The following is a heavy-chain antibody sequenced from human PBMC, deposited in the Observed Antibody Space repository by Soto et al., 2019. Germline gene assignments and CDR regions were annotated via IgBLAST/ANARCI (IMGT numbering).Heavy chain of an antibody. D-gene: IGHD6-19*01. CDR2: IYSGGTT. CDR1: GFTVSSNF. CDR3: ARGACYSSGWYDC. V-gene: IGHV3-53*04. Sequence: EVQLVESGGDLVQPGGSLRLSCAASGFTVSSNFMSWVRQAPGKGLEWVSVIYSGGTTYYADSVKGRFTISRHNSKNTRYLQMNSLSPEDTAVYYCARGACYSSGWYDCWGQGTLVTVSS. J-gene: IGHJ5*01.